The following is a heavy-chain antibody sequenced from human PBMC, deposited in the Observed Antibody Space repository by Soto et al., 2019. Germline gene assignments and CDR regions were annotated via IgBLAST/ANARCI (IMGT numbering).Heavy chain of an antibody. J-gene: IGHJ3*02. D-gene: IGHD4-17*01. Sequence: QVQLQESGPGLVKPSQTLSLTCTVSGGSISSGGYYWSWIRQHPGKGLEWIGYISYSGSTYYNPSLESRVTISGDTSKNQFSLKLSSVTAADTAVYYCARGPDYGGNSYEDAFDIWGQGTMVTVSS. CDR1: GGSISSGGYY. CDR3: ARGPDYGGNSYEDAFDI. V-gene: IGHV4-31*03. CDR2: ISYSGST.